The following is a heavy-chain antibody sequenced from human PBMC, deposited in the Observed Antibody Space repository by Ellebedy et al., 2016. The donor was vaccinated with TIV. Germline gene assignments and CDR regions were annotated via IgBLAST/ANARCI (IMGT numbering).Heavy chain of an antibody. J-gene: IGHJ4*02. D-gene: IGHD5-12*01. Sequence: SETLSLXXTVSGGSISSYYWSWIRQPAGKGLEWIGRIYTSGSTNYNPSLKSRVTMSVDTSKNQFSLKLSSVTAADTAVYYCARPGGYSGYDQYDWGQGTLVTVSS. CDR2: IYTSGST. CDR1: GGSISSYY. V-gene: IGHV4-4*07. CDR3: ARPGGYSGYDQYD.